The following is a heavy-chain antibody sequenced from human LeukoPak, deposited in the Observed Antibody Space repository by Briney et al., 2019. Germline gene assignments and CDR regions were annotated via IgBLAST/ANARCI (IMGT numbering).Heavy chain of an antibody. V-gene: IGHV1-18*04. D-gene: IGHD2-2*02. CDR2: ISAYNGNT. Sequence: GASVKVSCKASGYTFTGYYMHWVRQAPGQGLEWMGWISAYNGNTNYAQKLQGRVTMTTDTSTSTAYMELRSLRSDDTAVYYCARDATLVPAAIHPFDYWGQGTLVTVSS. CDR3: ARDATLVPAAIHPFDY. CDR1: GYTFTGYY. J-gene: IGHJ4*02.